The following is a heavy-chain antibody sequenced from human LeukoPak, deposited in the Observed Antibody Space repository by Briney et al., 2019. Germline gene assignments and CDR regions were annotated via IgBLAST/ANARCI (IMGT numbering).Heavy chain of an antibody. D-gene: IGHD3-10*01. J-gene: IGHJ4*02. CDR3: ARHRGRSYDSGSYYYFDY. Sequence: KTSETLSLTCTVSGGSISSSGYYWGWIRQPPGKGLEWVGSVYYTGSTFYNPSLKSRVTTSVDTSKNHFSLNLRSVTAADTAVYYCARHRGRSYDSGSYYYFDYWGQGTLVPVYS. V-gene: IGHV4-39*02. CDR1: GGSISSSGYY. CDR2: VYYTGST.